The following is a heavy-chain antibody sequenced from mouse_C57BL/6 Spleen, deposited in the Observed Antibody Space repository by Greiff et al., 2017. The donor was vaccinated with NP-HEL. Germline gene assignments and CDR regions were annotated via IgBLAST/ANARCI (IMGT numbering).Heavy chain of an antibody. D-gene: IGHD6-1*01. J-gene: IGHJ2*01. CDR1: GFTFSDYG. CDR2: ISSGSSTI. Sequence: VQLKESGGGLVKPGGSLKLSCAASGFTFSDYGMHWVRQAPEKGLEWVAYISSGSSTIYYADTVKGRVTISRDNAKNTLFLQMTSLRSEDTAMYYCARGGMSLFDYWGQGTTLTVSS. V-gene: IGHV5-17*01. CDR3: ARGGMSLFDY.